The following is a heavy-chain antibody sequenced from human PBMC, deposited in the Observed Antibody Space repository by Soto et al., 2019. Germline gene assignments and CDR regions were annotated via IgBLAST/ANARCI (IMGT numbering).Heavy chain of an antibody. J-gene: IGHJ3*02. CDR2: MNPNSGNT. V-gene: IGHV1-8*01. Sequence: QVQLVQSGAEVKKPGASVKVSCKASGYTFTSYDINWVRQATGQGLEWMGWMNPNSGNTGYAQKFQGRVTMTRNTSISTAYMQLSNLRSEDTAVYYCARVRGGQWLVLDAFDIWCQGTMVTVSS. CDR3: ARVRGGQWLVLDAFDI. CDR1: GYTFTSYD. D-gene: IGHD6-19*01.